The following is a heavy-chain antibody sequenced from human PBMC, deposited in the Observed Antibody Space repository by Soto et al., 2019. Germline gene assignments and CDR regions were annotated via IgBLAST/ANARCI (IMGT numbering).Heavy chain of an antibody. CDR3: AKDDDYYDSSGYYLPFDY. Sequence: GGSLRLSCAASGFTFSSYAMSWVRQAPGKGLEWVSVIRSSGGRTYYADSVKGRFTISRDNSKNTLYMQMNSLRAEDTAVYYCAKDDDYYDSSGYYLPFDYWGQGTLVTVSS. CDR1: GFTFSSYA. D-gene: IGHD3-22*01. CDR2: IRSSGGRT. J-gene: IGHJ4*02. V-gene: IGHV3-23*01.